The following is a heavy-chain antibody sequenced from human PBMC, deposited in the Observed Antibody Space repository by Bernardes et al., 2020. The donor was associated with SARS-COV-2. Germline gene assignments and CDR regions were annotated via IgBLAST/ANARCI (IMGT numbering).Heavy chain of an antibody. V-gene: IGHV4-34*01. CDR2: IYHSGST. D-gene: IGHD6-6*01. CDR1: GESFSDYY. Sequence: SETLYLTCAVYGESFSDYYWTWIRQPPGKGLEWIGEIYHSGSTNYNPSLKSRVTMSVDTSKNQFSLKLNSVTAADTAVYYCAREYSTSSRLNWFDPWGQGTLVTVSS. J-gene: IGHJ5*02. CDR3: AREYSTSSRLNWFDP.